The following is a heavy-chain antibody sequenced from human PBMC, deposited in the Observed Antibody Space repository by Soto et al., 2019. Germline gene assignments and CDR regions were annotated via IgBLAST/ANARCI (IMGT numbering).Heavy chain of an antibody. J-gene: IGHJ3*01. CDR3: ATPWAFGV. V-gene: IGHV3-11*01. CDR2: ISNSGGTI. Sequence: GGSLRLSCVASGFTFSDFYMSWIRQAPGKGLEWLSYISNSGGTIYYADSVKGRFTVSRDNAKQSLYLQMNSLRAEDTAVYYCATPWAFGVWGQGTLVTVSS. CDR1: GFTFSDFY.